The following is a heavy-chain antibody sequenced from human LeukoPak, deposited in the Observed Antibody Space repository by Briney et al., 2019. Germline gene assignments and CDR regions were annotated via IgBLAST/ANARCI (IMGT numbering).Heavy chain of an antibody. Sequence: GGSLRLSCAASGLTFSGYGVHWVRQAPGKGLEWVAVISYDGSDKYYADSVKGRFTISRDNSKNTLYLQMNSLRAEDTAVYYCARDVQAGPGYWGQGTLVTVSS. V-gene: IGHV3-30*03. D-gene: IGHD6-19*01. CDR2: ISYDGSDK. J-gene: IGHJ4*02. CDR1: GLTFSGYG. CDR3: ARDVQAGPGY.